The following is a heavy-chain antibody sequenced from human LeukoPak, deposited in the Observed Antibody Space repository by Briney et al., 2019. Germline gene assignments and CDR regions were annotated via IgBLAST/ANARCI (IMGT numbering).Heavy chain of an antibody. CDR1: GFTVSSNY. CDR3: ASTGITIPPYYYYGMDV. V-gene: IGHV3-53*01. J-gene: IGHJ6*02. CDR2: IYSGGST. D-gene: IGHD3-3*01. Sequence: GGSLRLSCAASGFTVSSNYMSWVRQAPGKGLGWVSVIYSGGSTYYADSVKGRFTISRDNSKNTLYLQMNSLRAEDTAVYYCASTGITIPPYYYYGMDVWGQGTTVTVSS.